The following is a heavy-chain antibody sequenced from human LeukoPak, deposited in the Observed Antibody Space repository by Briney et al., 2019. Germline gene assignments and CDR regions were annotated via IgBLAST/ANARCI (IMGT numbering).Heavy chain of an antibody. Sequence: GGSLRLSCAASGFTFRSYTMNWVRQAPGKGLEWVSFISGSSTYIDYADSVRGRFTISRDNAKNSLYLQMNNLRAEDTAVYFCARGVGFDYEDWLDPWGQGTLVTVSS. D-gene: IGHD3-9*01. V-gene: IGHV3-21*01. CDR2: ISGSSTYI. J-gene: IGHJ5*02. CDR1: GFTFRSYT. CDR3: ARGVGFDYEDWLDP.